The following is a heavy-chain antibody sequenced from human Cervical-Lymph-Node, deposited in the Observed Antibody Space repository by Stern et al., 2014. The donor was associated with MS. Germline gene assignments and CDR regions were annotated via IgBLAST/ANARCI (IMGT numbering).Heavy chain of an antibody. V-gene: IGHV3-33*01. D-gene: IGHD6-13*01. J-gene: IGHJ4*02. CDR1: GFTFSSYG. Sequence: VQLVESGGGVVQPGRSLRLSCAASGFTFSSYGMHWVRQAPGKGLEWVAVIWYDGSNKYYADSVKGRFTISRDNSKNTLYLQMNSLRAEDTAVYYCARGTIAAAGTTDYWGQGTLVTVSS. CDR2: IWYDGSNK. CDR3: ARGTIAAAGTTDY.